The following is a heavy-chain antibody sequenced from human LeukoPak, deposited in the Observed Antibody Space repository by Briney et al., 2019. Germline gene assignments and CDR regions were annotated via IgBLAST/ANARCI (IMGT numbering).Heavy chain of an antibody. D-gene: IGHD3-16*01. CDR1: GFTFSGSA. CDR2: IRSKANSYAT. Sequence: GGSLRLSCAASGFTFSGSAMHWVRQASGKGLEWVGRIRSKANSYATAYAASVKGRFTISRDDSKNTAYLQMNSLKTEDTAVYYCARDLGGGTPTTAGFDYWGQGTLVTVSS. J-gene: IGHJ4*02. V-gene: IGHV3-73*01. CDR3: ARDLGGGTPTTAGFDY.